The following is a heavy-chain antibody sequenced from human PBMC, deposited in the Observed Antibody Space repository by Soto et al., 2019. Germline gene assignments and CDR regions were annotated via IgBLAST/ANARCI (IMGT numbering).Heavy chain of an antibody. CDR3: AKESGSGWEH. D-gene: IGHD6-19*01. V-gene: IGHV3-9*01. CDR1: GFTFDGYA. CDR2: ISWNSGSI. Sequence: PGGSLMRSCASSGFTFDGYAMHWVRQAPGKGLDWVSGISWNSGSIGYADSVKGRFTISRDNAKNSLYLQMNSLRAQDTASYYCAKESGSGWEHWGQGTLVNVSS. J-gene: IGHJ4*02.